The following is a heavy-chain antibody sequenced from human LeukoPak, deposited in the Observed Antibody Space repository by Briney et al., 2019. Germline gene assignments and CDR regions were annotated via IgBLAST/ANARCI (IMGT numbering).Heavy chain of an antibody. Sequence: SETLSLTCAVYGGSFSGYYWSWIRQPPGKGLEWIGEINLMGATTYNPSLKSRVTISVDTSKNQFSLKLSSVTAADTAVYYCARRPLYCSSTSCYLPYYYYYMDVWGKGTTVTVSS. CDR1: GGSFSGYY. CDR2: INLMGAT. CDR3: ARRPLYCSSTSCYLPYYYYYMDV. D-gene: IGHD2-2*01. J-gene: IGHJ6*03. V-gene: IGHV4-34*01.